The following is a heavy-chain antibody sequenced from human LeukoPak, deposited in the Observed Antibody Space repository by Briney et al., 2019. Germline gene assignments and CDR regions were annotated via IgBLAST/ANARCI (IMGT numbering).Heavy chain of an antibody. V-gene: IGHV2-70*11. CDR1: GFSLSTTGMF. D-gene: IGHD1/OR15-1a*01. CDR2: SDWDGDK. Sequence: SGPTLVNPTQTLTLTCTFSGFSLSTTGMFVSWIRQPPGKALEWLARSDWDGDKYYSTSLKTRHTTSKDTSKNQVVLTMTNIAPVDTATYYCASLAHNNNAFDIWGQGTMVTVSS. CDR3: ASLAHNNNAFDI. J-gene: IGHJ3*02.